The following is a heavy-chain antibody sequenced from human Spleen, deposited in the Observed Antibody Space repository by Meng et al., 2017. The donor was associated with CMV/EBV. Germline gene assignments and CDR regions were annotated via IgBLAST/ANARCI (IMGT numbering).Heavy chain of an antibody. J-gene: IGHJ6*02. CDR3: AREIGGGLAARRVMDV. D-gene: IGHD6-6*01. CDR2: VLYTGST. Sequence: SETLSLTCTVSGGSISSYYWSWIRQPPGKGLEWIGYVLYTGSTIYNSSLKSRVTISVDTSKNQFSLKLKSLTAADTAVYYCAREIGGGLAARRVMDVWGQGTKVTVSS. CDR1: GGSISSYY. V-gene: IGHV4-59*01.